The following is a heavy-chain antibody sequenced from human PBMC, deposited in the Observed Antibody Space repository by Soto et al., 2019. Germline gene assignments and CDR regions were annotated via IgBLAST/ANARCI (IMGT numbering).Heavy chain of an antibody. J-gene: IGHJ4*02. V-gene: IGHV3-53*01. D-gene: IGHD6-19*01. Sequence: GGSLRLSCEASGLTVATNSFIWVRQAPGKGLEWVSVIYSGGNSYYADSARGRFSVSRDSSKNTLYLQISSLRAGDTAMYYCATSLLPVAGRPLHNWGQGTLVTVSS. CDR1: GLTVATNS. CDR2: IYSGGNS. CDR3: ATSLLPVAGRPLHN.